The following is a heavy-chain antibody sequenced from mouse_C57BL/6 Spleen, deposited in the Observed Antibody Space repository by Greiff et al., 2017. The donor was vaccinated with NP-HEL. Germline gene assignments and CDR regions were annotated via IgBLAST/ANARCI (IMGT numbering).Heavy chain of an antibody. V-gene: IGHV1-80*01. CDR3: AREGDGIWFAY. Sequence: VKLMESGAELVKPGASVKISCKASGYAFSSYWMNWVKQRPGKGLEWIGQIYPGDGDTNYNGKFKGKATLTADKSSSTAYMQLSSLTSEDSAVYFCAREGDGIWFAYWGQGTLVTVSA. CDR1: GYAFSSYW. D-gene: IGHD2-3*01. J-gene: IGHJ3*01. CDR2: IYPGDGDT.